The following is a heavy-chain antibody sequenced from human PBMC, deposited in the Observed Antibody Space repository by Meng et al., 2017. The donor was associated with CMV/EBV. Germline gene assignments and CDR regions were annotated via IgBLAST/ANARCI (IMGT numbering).Heavy chain of an antibody. V-gene: IGHV3-33*06. CDR2: IWYDGSNK. CDR3: AKEYFKSSSAYHYYGVDV. J-gene: IGHJ6*02. Sequence: PCKASGYTFSNHGKHWVRQAPGKGPEWVAVIWYDGSNKYYAASVKGRFTISRDNSKDTLYRQMNSLRARHTAVYYCAKEYFKSSSAYHYYGVDVWGQGTTVTVSS. D-gene: IGHD3-9*01. CDR1: GYTFSNHG.